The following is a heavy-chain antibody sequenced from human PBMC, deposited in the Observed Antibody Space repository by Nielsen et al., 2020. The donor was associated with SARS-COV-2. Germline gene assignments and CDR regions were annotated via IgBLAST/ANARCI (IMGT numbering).Heavy chain of an antibody. Sequence: GGSLRLSCAASGFTFSSYGMHWVRQAPGKGLEWVAVISYDGSNKYYADSVKGRFTISRDNSKNTLYLQMNSLRAEDTAVYYCAKDRLRYCSGGSCSTDAFDIGGQGTMVTVSA. CDR2: ISYDGSNK. CDR3: AKDRLRYCSGGSCSTDAFDI. J-gene: IGHJ3*02. CDR1: GFTFSSYG. D-gene: IGHD2-15*01. V-gene: IGHV3-30*18.